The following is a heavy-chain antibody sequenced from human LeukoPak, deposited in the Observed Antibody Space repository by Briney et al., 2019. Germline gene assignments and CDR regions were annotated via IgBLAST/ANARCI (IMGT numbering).Heavy chain of an antibody. CDR3: ARDGTSTDDY. Sequence: ASVKVSCKASGYTFTGFGINWVRQAPGQGLEWMGWISGYNDNTHYAKKFQGRVTLTTDTPTSTAYMELRSLRFDDTAVYYCARDGTSTDDYWGQGALVTVSS. D-gene: IGHD1-7*01. V-gene: IGHV1-18*01. CDR2: ISGYNDNT. J-gene: IGHJ4*02. CDR1: GYTFTGFG.